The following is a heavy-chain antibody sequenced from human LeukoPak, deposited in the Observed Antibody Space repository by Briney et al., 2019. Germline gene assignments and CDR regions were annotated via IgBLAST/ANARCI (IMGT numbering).Heavy chain of an antibody. V-gene: IGHV4-4*07. CDR1: GGSISSYY. J-gene: IGHJ2*01. CDR2: IYTSGST. Sequence: SETLSLTRTVSGGSISSYYWSWIRQPAGKGLEWIGRIYTSGSTNYNPSLKSRVTMSVDTSKNQFSLKLSSVTAADTAVYYCARKRRDGYNYPDWYFDLWGRGTLVTVSS. CDR3: ARKRRDGYNYPDWYFDL. D-gene: IGHD5-24*01.